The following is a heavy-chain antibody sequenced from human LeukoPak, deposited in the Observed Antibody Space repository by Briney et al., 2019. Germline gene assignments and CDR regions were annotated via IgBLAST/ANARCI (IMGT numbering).Heavy chain of an antibody. V-gene: IGHV3-23*01. J-gene: IGHJ4*02. CDR2: ISGSGGST. D-gene: IGHD5-12*01. CDR3: AKAHRYSGYDYFDY. Sequence: GGSLRLSCAASGFTFDDYGMSWVRQAPGKGLEWVSAISGSGGSTYYADSVKGRFTISRDNSKNTLYLQMNSLRAEDTAVYYCAKAHRYSGYDYFDYWGQGTLVTVSS. CDR1: GFTFDDYG.